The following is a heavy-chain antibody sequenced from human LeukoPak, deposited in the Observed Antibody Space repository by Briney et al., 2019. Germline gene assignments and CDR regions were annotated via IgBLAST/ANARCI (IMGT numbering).Heavy chain of an antibody. V-gene: IGHV4-38-2*02. D-gene: IGHD3-10*01. CDR2: GYHTGST. CDR1: GYSSSSGSY. Sequence: PSDTLSLTCAVSGYSSSSGSYWGWIRQPPGKGLEWIGSGYHTGSTFYNPSLKSRVSISVDTSKNHFSLKLSSVTAADTAVYYCARESTSGLPAVGFDFWGQGTLVTVSS. J-gene: IGHJ4*02. CDR3: ARESTSGLPAVGFDF.